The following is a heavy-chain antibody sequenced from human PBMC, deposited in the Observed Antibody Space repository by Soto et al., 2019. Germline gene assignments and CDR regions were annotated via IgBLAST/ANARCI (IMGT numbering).Heavy chain of an antibody. CDR2: IYYSGST. CDR1: GGSISSGGYY. J-gene: IGHJ4*02. CDR3: AREPST. V-gene: IGHV4-31*03. Sequence: QVQLQESGPGLVKPSQTLSLTCTVSGGSISSGGYYWSWIRQHPGKGLEWIGYIYYSGSTYYNPSQKGRLTRSLDTSKNQFSRKLSSVPAPDTAVYYCAREPSTWGQGTLVTVSS.